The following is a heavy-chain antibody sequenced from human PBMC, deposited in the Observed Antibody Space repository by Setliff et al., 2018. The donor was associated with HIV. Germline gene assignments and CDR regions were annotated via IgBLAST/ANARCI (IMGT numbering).Heavy chain of an antibody. CDR1: GYTFTGYY. D-gene: IGHD2-2*01. CDR3: ARDEGPAAAKGYYYYYMDV. CDR2: VDPNSGGT. J-gene: IGHJ6*03. Sequence: ASVKVSCKASGYTFTGYYMRWVRQAPGQGLEWMGWVDPNSGGTNYAQKFQGRVSMTRDTSINTAYMELTRLRSDDTAVYYCARDEGPAAAKGYYYYYMDVWGKGTTVTVSS. V-gene: IGHV1-2*02.